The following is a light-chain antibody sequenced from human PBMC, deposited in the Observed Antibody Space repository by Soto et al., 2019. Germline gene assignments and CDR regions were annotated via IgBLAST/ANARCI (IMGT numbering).Light chain of an antibody. CDR3: AAWDDSLNAFYV. V-gene: IGLV1-44*01. Sequence: QSVLTQPPSVSGTPGQRVTIPCSGSRSNIGSNTVNWYQDLPGTAPKLLVYDNHHRPSGVPDRFSGSKSGTSASLAISGLQSEDEAEYYCAAWDDSLNAFYVFGTGTKV. CDR1: RSNIGSNT. J-gene: IGLJ1*01. CDR2: DNH.